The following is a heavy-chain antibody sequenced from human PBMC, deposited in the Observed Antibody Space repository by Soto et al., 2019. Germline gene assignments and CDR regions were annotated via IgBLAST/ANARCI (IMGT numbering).Heavy chain of an antibody. J-gene: IGHJ6*02. CDR2: INPNSGGT. V-gene: IGHV1-2*04. CDR3: ARGGGTGTKKDYYYYGMDV. D-gene: IGHD1-7*01. Sequence: VASVKVSCKASGYTFTGYYMHWVRQAPGQGLEWMGWINPNSGGTNYAQKFQGWVTMTRDTSISTAYMELSRLRSDDTAVYYCARGGGTGTKKDYYYYGMDVWGQGTRVTFSS. CDR1: GYTFTGYY.